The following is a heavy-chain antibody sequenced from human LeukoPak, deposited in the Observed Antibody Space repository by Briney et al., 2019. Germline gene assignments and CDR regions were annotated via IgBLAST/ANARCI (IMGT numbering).Heavy chain of an antibody. CDR3: ARVREAAAFDI. D-gene: IGHD6-13*01. CDR1: GFTFSNYA. J-gene: IGHJ3*02. CDR2: VFFDGTIQ. Sequence: GGSLRLSCAASGFTFSNYAMHWVRQAPGKGLEWVAVVFFDGTIQYYADSVKGRFTISRDNAKNSLYLQMNSLRAEDTAVYYCARVREAAAFDIWGQGTMATVSS. V-gene: IGHV3-30*04.